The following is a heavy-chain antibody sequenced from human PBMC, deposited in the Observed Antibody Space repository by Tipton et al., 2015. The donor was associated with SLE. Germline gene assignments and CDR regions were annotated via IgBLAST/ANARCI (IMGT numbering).Heavy chain of an antibody. CDR3: ARRAAAGPLDY. D-gene: IGHD6-13*01. CDR2: INPSGGST. CDR1: GYTFTSYY. J-gene: IGHJ4*02. Sequence: QVQLVQSGAEVKKPGASVKGSCKASGYTFTSYYMHWVRQAPGQGLEWMGIINPSGGSTSYAQKFQGRVTMTRDTSTSTVYMELSSLRSEDTAVYYCARRAAAGPLDYWGQGTLVTVSS. V-gene: IGHV1-46*01.